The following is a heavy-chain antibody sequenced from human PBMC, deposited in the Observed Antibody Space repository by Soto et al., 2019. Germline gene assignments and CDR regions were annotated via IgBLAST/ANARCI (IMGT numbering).Heavy chain of an antibody. V-gene: IGHV1-2*04. CDR2: INPNSGGT. D-gene: IGHD6-6*01. Sequence: ASVKVSRKASGYTFTGYYMNWVRQAPGQGLEWMGWINPNSGGTNYAQKFQGWVTMTRDTSISTAYMELSRLRSDDTAVYYCARDIDEYSSSSGRGYYYYGMDVWGQGTSVTVSS. J-gene: IGHJ6*02. CDR1: GYTFTGYY. CDR3: ARDIDEYSSSSGRGYYYYGMDV.